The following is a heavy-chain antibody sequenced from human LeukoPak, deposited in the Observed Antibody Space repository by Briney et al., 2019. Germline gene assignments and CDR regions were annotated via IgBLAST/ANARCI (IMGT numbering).Heavy chain of an antibody. CDR3: AKRDY. CDR1: RFTFSTYW. V-gene: IGHV3-23*01. J-gene: IGHJ4*02. Sequence: GGSLRLSCAASRFTFSTYWMHWVRQAPGKGLEWVSAISGSAGRTYYADSVKGRLTISRDNSKNTLYLQMNSLRAEDTAVYYCAKRDYWGQGTLVTVSS. CDR2: ISGSAGRT.